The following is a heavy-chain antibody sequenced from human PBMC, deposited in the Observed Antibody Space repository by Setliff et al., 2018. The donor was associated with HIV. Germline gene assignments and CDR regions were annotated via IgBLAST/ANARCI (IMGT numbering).Heavy chain of an antibody. D-gene: IGHD5-12*01. Sequence: GSLRLSCAASRFIFSSYSMNWVRQAPGKGLEWVSSISSSTSYIFYADSVKGRFTISRDNAKNSLYLQMDSLRAEDTAVYYCARDFMATTNGFDYWGQGTLVTV. CDR2: ISSSTSYI. J-gene: IGHJ4*02. V-gene: IGHV3-21*01. CDR3: ARDFMATTNGFDY. CDR1: RFIFSSYS.